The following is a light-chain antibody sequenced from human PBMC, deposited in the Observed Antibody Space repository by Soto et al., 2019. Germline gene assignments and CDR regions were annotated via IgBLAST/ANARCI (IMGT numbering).Light chain of an antibody. J-gene: IGKJ5*01. CDR1: QSISSNY. V-gene: IGKV3-20*01. CDR2: GAS. CDR3: QQYDNSIP. Sequence: EIVLTQSPDTLSLSPGETATLSCRASQSISSNYLAWYQHKPGQAPRLLIYGASRRATGVPDRFSGSGSGTDFTLTISRLEPEDFAMFYCQQYDNSIPFGQGTRLEIE.